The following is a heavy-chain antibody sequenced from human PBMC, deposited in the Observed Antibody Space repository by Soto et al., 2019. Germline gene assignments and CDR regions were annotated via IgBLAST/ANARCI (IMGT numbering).Heavy chain of an antibody. CDR3: ARGVYSNSWRFDY. V-gene: IGHV1-69*01. Sequence: QLRLVQSGAEVRKPGSSVKVSCKAPGDTFTHYAISWLRLVPGQGLEWRGGFRPFVEAADLAQKLRGRLTITADASTSTAYMELSDLRSEDTAIYYCARGVYSNSWRFDYWGQGALITVS. J-gene: IGHJ4*02. CDR1: GDTFTHYA. CDR2: FRPFVEAA. D-gene: IGHD2-21*01.